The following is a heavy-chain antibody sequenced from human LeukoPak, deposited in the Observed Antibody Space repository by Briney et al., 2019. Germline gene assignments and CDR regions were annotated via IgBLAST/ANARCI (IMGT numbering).Heavy chain of an antibody. CDR2: NYYSGST. CDR1: GGTISSSSYY. V-gene: IGHV4-39*01. Sequence: SETLSHTCTVSGGTISSSSYYWGWIRQPPGKGLEWIGRNYYSGSTYYNPSLKSRVTKSVDKCKNQFSLKLDYVTAADTAVYYRARLSSAIPHYWGQGTLVTVSS. D-gene: IGHD2-2*02. J-gene: IGHJ4*02. CDR3: ARLSSAIPHY.